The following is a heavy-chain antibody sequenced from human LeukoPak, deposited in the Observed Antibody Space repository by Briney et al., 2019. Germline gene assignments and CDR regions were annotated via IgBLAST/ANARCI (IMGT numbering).Heavy chain of an antibody. V-gene: IGHV1-69*11. CDR1: GGTFSTYA. J-gene: IGHJ4*02. Sequence: ASVKVSCKASGGTFSTYAISWVRQAPGQGLEWMGRIIAILSQANYAQKFRGRVSITADESTTTAYLELSRLRSEDAAVYYCARVASSGGADIDYWGQGTLVTVSS. D-gene: IGHD2-15*01. CDR2: IIAILSQA. CDR3: ARVASSGGADIDY.